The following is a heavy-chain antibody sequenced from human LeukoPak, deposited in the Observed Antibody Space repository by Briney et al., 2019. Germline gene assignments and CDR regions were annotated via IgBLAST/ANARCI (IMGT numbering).Heavy chain of an antibody. CDR1: GGSISSSSYY. J-gene: IGHJ4*02. Sequence: SETLSLTCTVSGGSISSSSYYWVWIRQPPGKGLEGIGSIYYSGSTSYNPSLKSRVTISVDTSKNQFSLKLSSVTAADTAVYYCARDLRGSYNIDYWGQGTLVTVSS. D-gene: IGHD1-26*01. CDR3: ARDLRGSYNIDY. V-gene: IGHV4-39*07. CDR2: IYYSGST.